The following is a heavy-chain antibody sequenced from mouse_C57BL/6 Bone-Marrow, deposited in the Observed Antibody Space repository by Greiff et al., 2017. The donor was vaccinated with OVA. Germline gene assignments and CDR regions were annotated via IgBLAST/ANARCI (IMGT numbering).Heavy chain of an antibody. CDR2: INPNNGGT. V-gene: IGHV1-18*01. D-gene: IGHD1-1*01. Sequence: VQLQQSGPELVKPGASVKIPCKASGYTFTDYNMDWVKQSHGKSLEWIGDINPNNGGTIYNQKFKGKATLTVDKSSSTAYMELRSLTSEDTAVYYCARNLYYGSSHWYFDVWGTGTTVTVSS. CDR1: GYTFTDYN. CDR3: ARNLYYGSSHWYFDV. J-gene: IGHJ1*03.